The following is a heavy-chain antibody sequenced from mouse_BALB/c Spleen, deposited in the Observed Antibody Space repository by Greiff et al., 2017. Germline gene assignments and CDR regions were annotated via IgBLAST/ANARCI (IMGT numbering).Heavy chain of an antibody. CDR3: ARSGYGNYVWFAY. J-gene: IGHJ3*01. CDR1: GFTFSSFG. Sequence: EVNLVESGGGLVQPGGSRKLSCAASGFTFSSFGMHWVRQAPEKGLEWVAYISSGSSTIYYADTVKGRFTISRDNPKNTLFLQMTSLRSEDTAMYYCARSGYGNYVWFAYWGQGTLVTVSA. D-gene: IGHD2-10*02. CDR2: ISSGSSTI. V-gene: IGHV5-17*02.